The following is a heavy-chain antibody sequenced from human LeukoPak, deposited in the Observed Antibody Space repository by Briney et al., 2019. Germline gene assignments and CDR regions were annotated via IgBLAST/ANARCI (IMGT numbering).Heavy chain of an antibody. CDR1: GYTLTELS. CDR3: ATFDRMVLTLDY. J-gene: IGHJ4*02. D-gene: IGHD3-10*01. Sequence: ASVKVSCKVSGYTLTELSMHWVRQGPGKGLEWMGGFDPEDGETIYAQKFQGRVTMTEDTSTDTAYMELSSLRSEDTAVYYCATFDRMVLTLDYWGQGTLVTVSS. V-gene: IGHV1-24*01. CDR2: FDPEDGET.